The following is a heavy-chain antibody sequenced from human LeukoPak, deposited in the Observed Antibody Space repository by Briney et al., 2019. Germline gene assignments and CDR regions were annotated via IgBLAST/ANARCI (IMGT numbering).Heavy chain of an antibody. CDR2: IIPIFGTA. V-gene: IGHV1-69*13. CDR1: GGTFSSYA. Sequence: GASVKVSCKASGGTFSSYAISWVRQAPGQGLEWMGGIIPIFGTANYAQKFQGRVTITADESTSTAYMELSSLRSEDTAVYYCARDSRDGYNLPDYWGQGTLVTVSS. CDR3: ARDSRDGYNLPDY. J-gene: IGHJ4*02. D-gene: IGHD5-24*01.